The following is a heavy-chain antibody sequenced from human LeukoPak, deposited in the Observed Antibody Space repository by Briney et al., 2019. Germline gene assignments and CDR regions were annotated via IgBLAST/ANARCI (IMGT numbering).Heavy chain of an antibody. V-gene: IGHV3-23*01. Sequence: GGSLRLSCAASGFTFSSHGMCWVRQAPGRGLEWVSSISIGGDTTYSDSVKGRFTISRDNSKSTLYLQLDSLRAEDTAIYYCAKEIRPNDCWGQGTLVTVSS. D-gene: IGHD4-17*01. CDR3: AKEIRPNDC. CDR1: GFTFSSHG. CDR2: ISIGGDTT. J-gene: IGHJ4*02.